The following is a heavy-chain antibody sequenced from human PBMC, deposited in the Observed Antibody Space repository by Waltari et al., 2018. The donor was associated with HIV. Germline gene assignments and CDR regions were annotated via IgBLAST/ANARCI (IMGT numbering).Heavy chain of an antibody. V-gene: IGHV1-18*01. CDR1: GYTFTSYG. D-gene: IGHD4-17*01. J-gene: IGHJ4*02. Sequence: QVQLVQSGGEVKKPGASVKVSCKASGYTFTSYGISWVRQAPGQGLEWMGWINAYNGNTNYAQKVQGRVTMTADASTSTAYMELRSLRSDDTAVYYCAREDHGDPYRYWGQGTLVTVSS. CDR3: AREDHGDPYRY. CDR2: INAYNGNT.